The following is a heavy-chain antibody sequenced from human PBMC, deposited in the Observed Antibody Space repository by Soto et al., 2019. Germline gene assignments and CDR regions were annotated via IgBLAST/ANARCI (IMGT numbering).Heavy chain of an antibody. Sequence: QVQLVESGGGVVQPGRSLRLSCAASGITFSSYGMHWVRQAPGNGLEWVAVISYDGTNKYYGDSVKGRFSISRDNSKNTLYLQMNSLRAEDTAAYYCAKGLGWRVLGDAFDIWGQGTMVTVSS. D-gene: IGHD3-16*01. CDR2: ISYDGTNK. CDR1: GITFSSYG. CDR3: AKGLGWRVLGDAFDI. V-gene: IGHV3-30*18. J-gene: IGHJ3*02.